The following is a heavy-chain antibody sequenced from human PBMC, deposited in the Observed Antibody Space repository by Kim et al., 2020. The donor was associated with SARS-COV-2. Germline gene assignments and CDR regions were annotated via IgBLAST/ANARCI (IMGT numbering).Heavy chain of an antibody. Sequence: GGSLRLSCAASGFTFSSYSMNWVRQAPGKGLEWVSSISSSSSYIYYADSVKGRFTISRDNAKNSLYLQMNSLRAEDTAVYYCARGGAGIAAAEHYYYGMDVWGQGTTVTVSS. V-gene: IGHV3-21*01. CDR2: ISSSSSYI. D-gene: IGHD6-13*01. CDR1: GFTFSSYS. CDR3: ARGGAGIAAAEHYYYGMDV. J-gene: IGHJ6*02.